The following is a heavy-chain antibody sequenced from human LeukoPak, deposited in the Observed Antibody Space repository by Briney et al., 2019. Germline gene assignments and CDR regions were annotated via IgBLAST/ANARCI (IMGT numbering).Heavy chain of an antibody. V-gene: IGHV3-23*01. CDR1: GFTFSNYA. CDR2: ISGSGGTT. CDR3: ATHCSSTSCYAY. D-gene: IGHD2-2*01. J-gene: IGHJ4*02. Sequence: PEGSLRLSCAGSGFTFSNYAMSWVRQAPGKGLEWVSGISGSGGTTYYADSVKGRFTISRDNSKNTLFLQMISLRAEDTAVYYCATHCSSTSCYAYWGQGTLVTVSS.